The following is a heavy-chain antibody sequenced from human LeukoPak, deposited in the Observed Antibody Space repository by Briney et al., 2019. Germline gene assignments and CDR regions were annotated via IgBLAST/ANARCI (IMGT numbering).Heavy chain of an antibody. Sequence: GGSLRLSCAASGFTFDDYGMSWVRQAPGKGLEWVSGINWNGGSTGYADSVKGRFTISRDNAKNSLYLQMNSLRAEDTALYYCARGGPTYYDILTGYYYDDAFDIWGQGTMVTVSS. CDR3: ARGGPTYYDILTGYYYDDAFDI. CDR2: INWNGGST. J-gene: IGHJ3*02. CDR1: GFTFDDYG. D-gene: IGHD3-9*01. V-gene: IGHV3-20*04.